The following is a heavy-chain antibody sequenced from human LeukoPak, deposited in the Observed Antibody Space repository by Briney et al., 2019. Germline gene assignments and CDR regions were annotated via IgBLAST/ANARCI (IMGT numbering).Heavy chain of an antibody. CDR3: GRSSPGSYYNGFDY. D-gene: IGHD3-10*01. Sequence: PGGSLRLSCAASGFTFSSYSMNWVRQAPGKGLEWVSSISSSSSYIYYADSVKGRFTISRDNAKNSLYLQMNSLRAEDTAVYYCGRSSPGSYYNGFDYWGQGTLVTVSS. V-gene: IGHV3-21*01. J-gene: IGHJ4*02. CDR2: ISSSSSYI. CDR1: GFTFSSYS.